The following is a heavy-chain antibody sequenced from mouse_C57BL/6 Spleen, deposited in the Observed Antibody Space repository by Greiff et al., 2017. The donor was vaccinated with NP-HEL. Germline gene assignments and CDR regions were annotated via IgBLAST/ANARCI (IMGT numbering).Heavy chain of an antibody. V-gene: IGHV1-61*01. D-gene: IGHD1-1*01. Sequence: QVQLQQPGAELVRPGSSVKLSCKASGYTFTSYWMAWVKQRPGQGLEWIGNIYPSDSDTHYNQKFTDKATLTVDKSSSTAYLQLSSLTSDNSADYYGARRYYGRYWYFDVWGTGTTVTVSS. J-gene: IGHJ1*03. CDR3: ARRYYGRYWYFDV. CDR2: IYPSDSDT. CDR1: GYTFTSYW.